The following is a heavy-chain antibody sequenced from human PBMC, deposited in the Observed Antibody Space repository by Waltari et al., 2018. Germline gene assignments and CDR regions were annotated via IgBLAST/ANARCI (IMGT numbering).Heavy chain of an antibody. CDR2: IWFDGTKN. J-gene: IGHJ6*02. CDR1: GFNFSSYG. V-gene: IGHV3-30*18. D-gene: IGHD2-8*01. CDR3: AKDGCNRHYYGMDV. Sequence: QVQLVESGGGVVQPGRSLSLSCAASGFNFSSYGMHWVRQAPGKGLEWVAVIWFDGTKNYYADSVKGRFTISRDNSKNTLDLQMSSLRAEDTAMYYCAKDGCNRHYYGMDVWGQGTTVTVSS.